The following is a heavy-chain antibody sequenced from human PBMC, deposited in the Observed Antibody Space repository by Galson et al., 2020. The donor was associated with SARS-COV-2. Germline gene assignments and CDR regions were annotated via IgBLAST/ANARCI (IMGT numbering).Heavy chain of an antibody. D-gene: IGHD2-2*01. CDR3: TIGYCSSTTCYPRFDP. CDR2: IKIKANNYAT. Sequence: GGSLRLSCAASGFTFSGSAIPWVRQASGKGLEWVGRIKIKANNYATAYAASVKGRFTLSRDDSKNTAYLQMNSLRSEDTAVYYCTIGYCSSTTCYPRFDPWGQGTLVTVSS. V-gene: IGHV3-73*01. CDR1: GFTFSGSA. J-gene: IGHJ5*02.